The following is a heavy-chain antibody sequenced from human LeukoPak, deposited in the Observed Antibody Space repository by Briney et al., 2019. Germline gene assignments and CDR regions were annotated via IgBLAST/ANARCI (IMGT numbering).Heavy chain of an antibody. Sequence: SETLSLTCTVSGGSISGYYWSWIRQPPGKGLEWIGNIYYSGSTNYNPSLESRVTISVDTSKKQFSLKLSSVIAADTAVYYCARSYYGYHGSGSYYSLDYWGQGTLVTVSS. D-gene: IGHD3-10*01. V-gene: IGHV4-59*01. CDR2: IYYSGST. CDR1: GGSISGYY. J-gene: IGHJ4*02. CDR3: ARSYYGYHGSGSYYSLDY.